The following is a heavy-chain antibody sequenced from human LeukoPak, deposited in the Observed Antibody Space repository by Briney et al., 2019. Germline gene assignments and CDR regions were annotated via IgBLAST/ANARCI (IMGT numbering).Heavy chain of an antibody. V-gene: IGHV3-21*01. CDR1: EFTFSSYS. J-gene: IGHJ5*02. Sequence: PGGSLRLSCAASEFTFSSYSMNWVRQAPGKGLEWVSSISSGGSAIYYADSVKGRFTISRDNAKNSLYLQMNSLRAEDTAVYYCARGKKYYYDSSGPAFDPWGQGTLVTVSS. D-gene: IGHD3-22*01. CDR3: ARGKKYYYDSSGPAFDP. CDR2: ISSGGSAI.